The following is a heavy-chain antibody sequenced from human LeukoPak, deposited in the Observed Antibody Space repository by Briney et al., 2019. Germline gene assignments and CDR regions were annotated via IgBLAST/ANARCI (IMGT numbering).Heavy chain of an antibody. Sequence: GGSLRLSCVVTGLTISSYDMHWVRHPTGKGLEWVSGIGTGGDTYYSGSVKGRFTISRENAKNSLYLQMNSLTAGDTAVYYCARARSRGGWFDSWGQGTLVTVSS. CDR3: ARARSRGGWFDS. CDR2: IGTGGDT. V-gene: IGHV3-13*04. CDR1: GLTISSYD. D-gene: IGHD1-26*01. J-gene: IGHJ5*01.